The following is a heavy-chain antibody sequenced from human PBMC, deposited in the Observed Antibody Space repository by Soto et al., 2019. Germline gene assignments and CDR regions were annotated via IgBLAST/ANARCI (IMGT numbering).Heavy chain of an antibody. CDR2: ILHDGGDQ. CDR1: GFTFSKYG. V-gene: IGHV3-33*05. D-gene: IGHD2-8*01. Sequence: QVQLVESGGGVVQPGRSLRLSCAASGFTFSKYGMHWVRQAPGKGLEGVAVILHDGGDQRYGDSVKGRFTISRDNSKNTLYLQINSLRVEDTAVYYFARDDDRPDNGRDMWGQGTMVTVSS. CDR3: ARDDDRPDNGRDM. J-gene: IGHJ3*02.